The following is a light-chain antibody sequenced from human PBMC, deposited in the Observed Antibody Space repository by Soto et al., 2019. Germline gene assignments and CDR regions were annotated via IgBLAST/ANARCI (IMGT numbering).Light chain of an antibody. CDR2: EVS. V-gene: IGLV2-14*01. CDR1: SSDVGGYNY. CDR3: SSYTSSSTLYV. Sequence: QSALTQPASVSGSPGQSITSSGTGTSSDVGGYNYVSWYQQHPGKAPKLMIYEVSNRPSGVSNRFSGSKSGNTASLTISGLQAEDEADYYCSSYTSSSTLYVFGTGTKVTVL. J-gene: IGLJ1*01.